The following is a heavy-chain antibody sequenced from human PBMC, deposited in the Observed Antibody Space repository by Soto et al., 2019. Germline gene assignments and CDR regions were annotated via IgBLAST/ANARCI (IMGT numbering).Heavy chain of an antibody. CDR2: LSKGSGSI. D-gene: IGHD6-19*01. Sequence: GGSLRLSCVASGFRFDDYAMHWVRHTPGKGLEWIAGLSKGSGSISYAASMKGRFTISRDNSKNSLYLQLNSLRPEDTALYYCVKDALTAVAFYFDYWGRGALVTVSS. CDR1: GFRFDDYA. CDR3: VKDALTAVAFYFDY. V-gene: IGHV3-9*01. J-gene: IGHJ4*01.